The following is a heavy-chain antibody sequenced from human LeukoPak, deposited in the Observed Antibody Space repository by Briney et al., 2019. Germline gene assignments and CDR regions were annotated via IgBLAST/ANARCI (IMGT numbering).Heavy chain of an antibody. CDR1: GXTXSSYA. D-gene: IGHD1-26*01. CDR3: AKDRTSGSYASGFYFDY. CDR2: ISGSGGST. Sequence: SLRLXXXASGXTXSSYAXSWVRQAPGKGLEWVSAISGSGGSTYYADSVKGRFTISRDNSKNTLYLQMNSLRAEDTAVYYCAKDRTSGSYASGFYFDYWGQGTLVTVSS. J-gene: IGHJ4*02. V-gene: IGHV3-23*01.